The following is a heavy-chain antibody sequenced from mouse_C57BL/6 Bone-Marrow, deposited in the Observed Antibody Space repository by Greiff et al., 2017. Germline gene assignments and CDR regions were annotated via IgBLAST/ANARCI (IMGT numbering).Heavy chain of an antibody. V-gene: IGHV5-4*01. Sequence: EVQLMESGGGLVKPGGSLKLSCAASGFTFSSYAMSWVRQTPEKRLEWVATISDGGSYTYYPDNVKGRFTISRDNAKNNLYLQMSHLKSEDTAMYYCARDLLCYYGFDYWGQGTTLTVSS. CDR3: ARDLLCYYGFDY. D-gene: IGHD1-1*01. J-gene: IGHJ2*01. CDR2: ISDGGSYT. CDR1: GFTFSSYA.